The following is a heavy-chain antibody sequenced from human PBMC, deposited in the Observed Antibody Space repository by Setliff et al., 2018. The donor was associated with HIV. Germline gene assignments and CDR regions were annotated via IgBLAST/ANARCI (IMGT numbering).Heavy chain of an antibody. J-gene: IGHJ3*01. D-gene: IGHD1-26*01. V-gene: IGHV1-69*13. CDR2: LISMFKIP. Sequence: ASVKVSCKTSGGTFRSQAISWVRQAPGQGLEWMGGLISMFKIPQIAQKFQGRVTITADESTSTAYMGLSSLTSEDTAVYYCATEGAGGSYQRASALDLWGQGTMVTVSS. CDR1: GGTFRSQA. CDR3: ATEGAGGSYQRASALDL.